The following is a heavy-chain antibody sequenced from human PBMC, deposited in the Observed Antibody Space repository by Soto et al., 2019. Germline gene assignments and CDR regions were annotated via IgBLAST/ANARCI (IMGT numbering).Heavy chain of an antibody. CDR1: GFTFNTFG. V-gene: IGHV3-30*18. J-gene: IGHJ4*02. Sequence: PGGSLRLSCAASGFTFNTFGMHWVRQAPGKGLEWVAVVSKDGSKTYYADSVKGRFTISRDNSKNTLYLQMDSLRAEETAMYYCAKDGKGYEHDNSGYYWAGYFEKWGQGTLVTVSS. CDR2: VSKDGSKT. CDR3: AKDGKGYEHDNSGYYWAGYFEK. D-gene: IGHD3-22*01.